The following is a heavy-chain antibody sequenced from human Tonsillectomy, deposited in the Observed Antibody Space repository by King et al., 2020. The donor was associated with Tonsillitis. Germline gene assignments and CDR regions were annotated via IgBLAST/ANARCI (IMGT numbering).Heavy chain of an antibody. J-gene: IGHJ5*02. V-gene: IGHV3-33*01. Sequence: VQLVESGGGVVQPGRSLRLSCAASGFSFSDYGMHWVRQAPGKGLEWVAVIWYDGSNKDYADSVKGRFIISRDNSKTTLYLEMKSLRADDTAVYYCARDRTIEVRGAIPWFDPWGLGTLVTVSS. D-gene: IGHD3-10*01. CDR2: IWYDGSNK. CDR1: GFSFSDYG. CDR3: ARDRTIEVRGAIPWFDP.